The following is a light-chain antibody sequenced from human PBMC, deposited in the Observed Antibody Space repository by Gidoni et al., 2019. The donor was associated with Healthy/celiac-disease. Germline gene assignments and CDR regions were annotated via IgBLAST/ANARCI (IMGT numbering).Light chain of an antibody. CDR3: QQSYSTLPIT. Sequence: DLQMTQSPSSLSASVGDRVTITCRASQSISSYLNWYQQKPGKAPKLLIYAASSLQSGFPSRFSGSGSGTDFTLTISSLQPEDFATYYCQQSYSTLPITFGQGTRLEIK. V-gene: IGKV1-39*01. CDR2: AAS. J-gene: IGKJ5*01. CDR1: QSISSY.